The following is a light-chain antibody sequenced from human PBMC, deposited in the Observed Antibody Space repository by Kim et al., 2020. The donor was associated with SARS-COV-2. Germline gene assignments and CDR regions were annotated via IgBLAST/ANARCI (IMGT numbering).Light chain of an antibody. CDR1: QSVSRD. J-gene: IGKJ1*01. CDR3: QQYSSWPPWT. V-gene: IGKV3-15*01. CDR2: GAS. Sequence: EIVLTQSPVTLSVSLEERAILSCRASQSVSRDLAWYQQKPGQAPRLLIYGASTRAAGVPARFSGSGSGTEFTLIISSLQSEDFAVYYCQQYSSWPPWTFGQGTKVDIK.